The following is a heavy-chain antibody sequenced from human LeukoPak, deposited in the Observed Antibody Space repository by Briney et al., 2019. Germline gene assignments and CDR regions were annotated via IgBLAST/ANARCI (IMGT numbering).Heavy chain of an antibody. CDR2: IYYSGVT. CDR3: ARREGSHYSVDI. D-gene: IGHD2-21*01. Sequence: SETPSLNCTVSGASLSSYYWSWIRLPPGKGLEWIGSIYYSGVTNFNPSLKRRLAMSVDRTRNLFSLKLSSVTAADTAVYYCARREGSHYSVDIWGQGTTVIVSS. CDR1: GASLSSYY. J-gene: IGHJ6*02. V-gene: IGHV4-59*08.